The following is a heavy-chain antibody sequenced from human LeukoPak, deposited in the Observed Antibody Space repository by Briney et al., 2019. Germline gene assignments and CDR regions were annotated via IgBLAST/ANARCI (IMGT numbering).Heavy chain of an antibody. J-gene: IGHJ3*02. Sequence: GASVKVSCKASGYSFTSYYMHWVRQAPGQGLEWMGIINPSGGSTTYAQNFQGRVTVTRDTSTSTVYMELSSLRSEDTAVYYCARDQAIYYDSSGYYSLDAFDIWGQGTMVTVSS. V-gene: IGHV1-46*01. CDR1: GYSFTSYY. D-gene: IGHD3-22*01. CDR3: ARDQAIYYDSSGYYSLDAFDI. CDR2: INPSGGST.